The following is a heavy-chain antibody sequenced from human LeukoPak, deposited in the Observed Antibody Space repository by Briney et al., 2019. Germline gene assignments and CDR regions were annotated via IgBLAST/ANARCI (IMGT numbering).Heavy chain of an antibody. Sequence: GGSLRLSCAASGFTFSSYWMSWVRQAPGKGPEWVANIKQDESEENYLDSVKGRFTISRDNERNSLYLQMNSLRAEDMAMYNCARVEIFADRSGYRPPDYWGQGTLVTVSS. CDR2: IKQDESEE. V-gene: IGHV3-7*01. CDR3: ARVEIFADRSGYRPPDY. D-gene: IGHD3-22*01. CDR1: GFTFSSYW. J-gene: IGHJ4*02.